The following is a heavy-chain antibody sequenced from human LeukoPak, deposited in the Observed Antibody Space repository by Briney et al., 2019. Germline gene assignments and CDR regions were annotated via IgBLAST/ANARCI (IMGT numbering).Heavy chain of an antibody. V-gene: IGHV1-8*01. CDR3: ARGSGSIMVRGVSAHFDY. D-gene: IGHD3-10*01. J-gene: IGHJ4*02. Sequence: ASVKVSCKASGYTFTSYDINWVRQATGQGLEWMGWMNPNSGNTGYAQKFQGRVTMTRNTSISTAYMELSSLRSEDTAVYYCARGSGSIMVRGVSAHFDYWGQGTLVTVSS. CDR2: MNPNSGNT. CDR1: GYTFTSYD.